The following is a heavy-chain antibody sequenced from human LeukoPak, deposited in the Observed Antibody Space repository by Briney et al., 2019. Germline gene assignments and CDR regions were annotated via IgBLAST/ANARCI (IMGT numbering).Heavy chain of an antibody. CDR1: GFTFSTYA. CDR3: ARDPLPIEGSSIDAFDI. V-gene: IGHV3-23*01. Sequence: GGSLRLSCAASGFTFSTYAMSWVRQAPGKGLEWVSAISGRGGSTHYADSVKGRFTISRDNAKNSLYLQMNSLRAEDTAVYYCARDPLPIEGSSIDAFDIWGQGTMVTVSS. D-gene: IGHD6-13*01. J-gene: IGHJ3*02. CDR2: ISGRGGST.